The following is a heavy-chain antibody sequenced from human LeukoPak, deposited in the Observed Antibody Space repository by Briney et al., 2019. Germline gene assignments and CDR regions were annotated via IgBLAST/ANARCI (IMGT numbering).Heavy chain of an antibody. CDR2: ISGIGSTI. CDR3: AKYAVRYCTSTRCYLDL. J-gene: IGHJ5*02. CDR1: GFTFSIYE. V-gene: IGHV3-48*03. Sequence: GGSLRLSCAASGFTFSIYEMNWVRQAPGKGLEWLSYISGIGSTIYYADSVKGRFTISRDNAKNSLYLQMNSLRAEDTAVYFCAKYAVRYCTSTRCYLDLWGQGALVTVSS. D-gene: IGHD2-2*01.